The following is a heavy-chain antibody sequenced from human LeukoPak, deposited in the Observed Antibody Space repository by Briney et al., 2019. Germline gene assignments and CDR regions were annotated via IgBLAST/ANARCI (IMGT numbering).Heavy chain of an antibody. D-gene: IGHD1-14*01. Sequence: GASVKVSCKASGYTFTGYYIHWVRQAPGQGLDWMGRINPNNGGTNYAQKFQGRVTMTRDMSMSTAYMELSRLRSDDTAVYYCARARGTYEYYFDYWGQGTLVTVSS. CDR2: INPNNGGT. V-gene: IGHV1-2*06. CDR3: ARARGTYEYYFDY. J-gene: IGHJ4*02. CDR1: GYTFTGYY.